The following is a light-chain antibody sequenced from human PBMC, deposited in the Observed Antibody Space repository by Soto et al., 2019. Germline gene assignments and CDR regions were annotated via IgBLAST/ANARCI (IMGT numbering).Light chain of an antibody. CDR1: QSVGSN. J-gene: IGKJ1*01. Sequence: ETVIKQSPATLSVSPGERATLSCRASQSVGSNLAWYQHKPGQAPRLLIYGASTRETGIPARFSGSGSGTEFTLTISSLQSEDFAVYYCQQYNNWTWTFGQGTKVDIK. CDR2: GAS. V-gene: IGKV3-15*01. CDR3: QQYNNWTWT.